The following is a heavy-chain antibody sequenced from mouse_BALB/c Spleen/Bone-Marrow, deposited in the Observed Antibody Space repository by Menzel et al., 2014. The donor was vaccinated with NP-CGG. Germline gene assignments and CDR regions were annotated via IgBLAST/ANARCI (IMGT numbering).Heavy chain of an antibody. CDR1: GFTFSSYA. V-gene: IGHV5-9-4*01. Sequence: EVQLVESGGGLVKPGGSLKLSCAASGFTFSSYAMSWVRQSPEKRLEWVAEISSGGSYTYYPDTVTGRFTISRDNAKNTLNLEMSSLRSEDTAMYYCARDSSGYFDYWGQGTTLTVSS. J-gene: IGHJ2*01. D-gene: IGHD3-1*01. CDR2: ISSGGSYT. CDR3: ARDSSGYFDY.